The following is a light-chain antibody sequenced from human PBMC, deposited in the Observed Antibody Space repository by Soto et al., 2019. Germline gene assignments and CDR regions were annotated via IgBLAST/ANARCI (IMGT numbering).Light chain of an antibody. CDR3: QQYSSYSRT. CDR1: QTGSTW. J-gene: IGKJ1*01. Sequence: DLQMTQSHSTLSASVGDRVTITCRARQTGSTWLSWYQQQLGKAPKLLIYDVYSLESGVPSRFSGRGSGTEFTLTISSLQLYDFAAHYCQQYSSYSRTFGQGNQVQVK. CDR2: DVY. V-gene: IGKV1-5*01.